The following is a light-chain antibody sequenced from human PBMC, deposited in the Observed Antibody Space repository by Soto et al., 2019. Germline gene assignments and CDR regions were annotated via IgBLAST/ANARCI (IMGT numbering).Light chain of an antibody. CDR1: QSISSY. J-gene: IGKJ5*01. V-gene: IGKV3-11*01. CDR3: QQRSNWPPIT. Sequence: EMVLTQSPATLSLSPGDRATLSCRVSQSISSYLAWYQQKPGQAPRLLIYDASNRATGIPARFSGSGSGTDFTLTISSLEPEDFAVYYCQQRSNWPPITVGPGTRLEIK. CDR2: DAS.